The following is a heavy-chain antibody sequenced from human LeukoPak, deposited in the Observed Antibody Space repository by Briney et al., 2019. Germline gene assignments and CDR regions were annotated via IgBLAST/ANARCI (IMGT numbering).Heavy chain of an antibody. J-gene: IGHJ4*02. D-gene: IGHD6-19*01. CDR2: INHSGST. V-gene: IGHV4-34*01. CDR1: GGSFSGYY. Sequence: SETLSLTCAVYGGSFSGYYWSWIRQPPGKGLEWIGEINHSGSTNYNPSLKSRVTISVDTSKNQFSLKLSSVTAADTAVYYCARVYRHSSGWYDDYWGQGTLVTVSS. CDR3: ARVYRHSSGWYDDY.